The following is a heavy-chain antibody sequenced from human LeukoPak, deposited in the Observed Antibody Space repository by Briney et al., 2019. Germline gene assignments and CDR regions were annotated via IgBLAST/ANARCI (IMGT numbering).Heavy chain of an antibody. V-gene: IGHV3-7*04. CDR1: GFTFSSYW. Sequence: GGSLRLSCAASGFTFSSYWMSWVRQAPGKGLEWVANIKQDGSEKYYVDSVKGRFTISRDNAKNSLYLQMNSLRAEDTAVYYCARAYYDFWSGYTPKQYYFDYWGQGTLVTVSS. CDR2: IKQDGSEK. J-gene: IGHJ4*02. CDR3: ARAYYDFWSGYTPKQYYFDY. D-gene: IGHD3-3*01.